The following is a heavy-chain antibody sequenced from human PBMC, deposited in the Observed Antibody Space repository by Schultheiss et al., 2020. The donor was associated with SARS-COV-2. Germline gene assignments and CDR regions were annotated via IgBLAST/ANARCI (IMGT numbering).Heavy chain of an antibody. D-gene: IGHD1-7*01. CDR2: ISSTGAST. CDR1: GFPFITYG. Sequence: GGSLRLSCVTSGFPFITYGMSWVRQAPGKGLEWVSAISSTGASTYYADSVKGRFTVSRDNSKNTLYLQMNSLRAEDTAVYYCAKEKLNYFDYWGQGILVTVSS. J-gene: IGHJ4*02. V-gene: IGHV3-23*01. CDR3: AKEKLNYFDY.